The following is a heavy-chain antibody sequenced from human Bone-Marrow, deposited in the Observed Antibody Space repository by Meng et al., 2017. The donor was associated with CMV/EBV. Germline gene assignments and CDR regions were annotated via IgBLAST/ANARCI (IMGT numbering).Heavy chain of an antibody. CDR1: GFTFSSYG. J-gene: IGHJ4*02. D-gene: IGHD2-2*01. CDR2: IWYDGSNK. CDR3: ARVIVVVPAACEYFDY. Sequence: GESLKISCAASGFTFSSYGMHWVRQAPGKGLEWVAVIWYDGSNKYYADSVKGRFTISRDNSKNTLYLQMNSLRAEDTAVYYCARVIVVVPAACEYFDYWGQGTLVTVSS. V-gene: IGHV3-33*01.